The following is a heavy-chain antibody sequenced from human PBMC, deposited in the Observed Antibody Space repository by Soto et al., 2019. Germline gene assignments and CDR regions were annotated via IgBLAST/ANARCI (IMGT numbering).Heavy chain of an antibody. V-gene: IGHV1-8*01. CDR3: GRGRANDFWSGTYYYGMDV. D-gene: IGHD3-3*01. Sequence: ASVKVSCKASGYTFTSYDINWVRQATGQGLEWMGWMNPNSGNTAYAQKFQGRVTMTRNTSISTAYMELSSLRAEDTAVYYCGRGRANDFWSGTYYYGMDVWGQGTTVTVSS. J-gene: IGHJ6*02. CDR2: MNPNSGNT. CDR1: GYTFTSYD.